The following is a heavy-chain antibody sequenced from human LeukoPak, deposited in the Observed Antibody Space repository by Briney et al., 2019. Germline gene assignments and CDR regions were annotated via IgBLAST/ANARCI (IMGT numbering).Heavy chain of an antibody. CDR1: GGSISSSSYY. CDR2: IYYSGST. J-gene: IGHJ5*02. CDR3: ARDPGIAVAGPSGRFDP. D-gene: IGHD6-19*01. Sequence: SETLSLTCTVSGGSISSSSYYWGWIRQPPGKGLEWIGSIYYSGSTYYSPSLKSRVTISVDTSKNQFSLKLTSVTAADTAVYYCARDPGIAVAGPSGRFDPWGQGTLVTVSS. V-gene: IGHV4-39*07.